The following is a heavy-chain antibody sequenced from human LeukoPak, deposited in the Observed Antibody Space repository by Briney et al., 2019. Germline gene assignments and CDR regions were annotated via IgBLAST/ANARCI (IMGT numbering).Heavy chain of an antibody. CDR2: INPSGGGT. CDR1: GYTFTSYY. V-gene: IGHV1-46*01. D-gene: IGHD5-24*01. J-gene: IGHJ1*01. Sequence: ASVKVSCKASGYTFTSYYMHWLRQAPGQGLEWMGIINPSGGGTSYAQKFQGRVTMTRDTSTSTVYMELSSLRSGDRAVCYFARDERWLQYFQHWGQGTLVTVSS. CDR3: ARDERWLQYFQH.